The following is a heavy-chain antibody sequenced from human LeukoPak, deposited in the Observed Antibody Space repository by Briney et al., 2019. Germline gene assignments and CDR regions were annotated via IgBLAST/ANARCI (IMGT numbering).Heavy chain of an antibody. J-gene: IGHJ4*02. D-gene: IGHD6-6*01. CDR3: ARGGAARPDF. CDR1: GFTFSTYW. V-gene: IGHV3-7*01. Sequence: GGALRLSCAASGFTFSTYWMNWFRQTPGKGLGWVAKIKADGGEKDHVASVKGRFTISRDNAKNSLYLQMNSLRVEDTAVYYRARGGAARPDFWGQGTLVTVSS. CDR2: IKADGGEK.